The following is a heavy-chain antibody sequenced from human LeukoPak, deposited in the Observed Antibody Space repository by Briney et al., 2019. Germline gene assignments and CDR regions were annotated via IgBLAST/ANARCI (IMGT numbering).Heavy chain of an antibody. Sequence: PGESLKISCKGSGYSFTSYWIGWVRQMPGKGWEWMGIIYPGDSDTRYSPSFQGQVTISADKSISTAYLLWSSLKASDTAMYYCARHREYCSSTSCYEDGMDVWGQGTTVTVSS. V-gene: IGHV5-51*01. CDR1: GYSFTSYW. J-gene: IGHJ6*02. D-gene: IGHD2-2*01. CDR2: IYPGDSDT. CDR3: ARHREYCSSTSCYEDGMDV.